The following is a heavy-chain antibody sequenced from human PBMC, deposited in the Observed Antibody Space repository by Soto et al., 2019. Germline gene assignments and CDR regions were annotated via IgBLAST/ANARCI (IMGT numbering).Heavy chain of an antibody. J-gene: IGHJ5*02. CDR1: GGAISGSNYY. D-gene: IGHD3-10*01. V-gene: IGHV4-31*03. CDR3: ARSLWVGELFNYFDP. CDR2: IFSNGVP. Sequence: QVQLQESGPGLVKPSQTLSLTCSVSGGAISGSNYYLNWIRQHPGRGLEWIGYIFSNGVPYYNPSLDSRVTISVDTSKNQFSLRLSSVTAADTAVYYCARSLWVGELFNYFDPWGQGTLVTVSS.